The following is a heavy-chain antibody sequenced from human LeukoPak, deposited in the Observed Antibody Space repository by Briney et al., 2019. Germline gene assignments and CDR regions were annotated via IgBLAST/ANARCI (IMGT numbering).Heavy chain of an antibody. CDR1: GDSISPYY. CDR2: VYHSGTT. V-gene: IGHV4-59*01. CDR3: ARGAGLEVAGWYDP. D-gene: IGHD3-16*01. J-gene: IGHJ5*02. Sequence: PSETLSLTCIVSGDSISPYYWSWIRQPPGKGLEWIGYVYHSGTTNYNPSLKSRVTISVDTSKNQFSLKLTSVTAADTAVYYCARGAGLEVAGWYDPWGQGTLVTVSS.